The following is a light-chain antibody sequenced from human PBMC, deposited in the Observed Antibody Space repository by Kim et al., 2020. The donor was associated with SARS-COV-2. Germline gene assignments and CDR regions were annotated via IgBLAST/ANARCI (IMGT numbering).Light chain of an antibody. CDR1: QSVSSS. CDR2: SAS. CDR3: QQYHNWPLT. V-gene: IGKV3-15*01. J-gene: IGKJ2*01. Sequence: SVSPGGRATLSCRASQSVSSSVAWYQQKPGQAPSLVIYSASTRATGVPARFSGSGSGTEFTLTISSLQSADFALYYCQQYHNWPLTFGQGTKLEIK.